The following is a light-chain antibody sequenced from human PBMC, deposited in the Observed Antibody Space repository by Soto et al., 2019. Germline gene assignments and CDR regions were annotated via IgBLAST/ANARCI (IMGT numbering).Light chain of an antibody. CDR3: QQRSNWPPGA. J-gene: IGKJ4*01. CDR1: QSVSSY. V-gene: IGKV3-11*01. Sequence: EIVLTQSPATLSLSPGERATLSCRASQSVSSYLAWYQQKPGQAPRLLIYDASNRATGIPARFSGSGSGTDFTLTISSLEHEDCAVYYRQQRSNWPPGAFGGGTKVEIK. CDR2: DAS.